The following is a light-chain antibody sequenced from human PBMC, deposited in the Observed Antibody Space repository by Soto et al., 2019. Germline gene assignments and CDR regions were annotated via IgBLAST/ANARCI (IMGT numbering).Light chain of an antibody. Sequence: EDVMTQSPLSLPVTLGQPASISCRSSQSPLYSDGNTYLSWFQQRPGQSPRRLIYKVSNRDSGVPDRFSGSGSGTDFTLKISRVEAEDVGVYYCMQGTHWPWTFGQGTNVDIK. CDR3: MQGTHWPWT. J-gene: IGKJ1*01. CDR1: QSPLYSDGNTY. V-gene: IGKV2-30*01. CDR2: KVS.